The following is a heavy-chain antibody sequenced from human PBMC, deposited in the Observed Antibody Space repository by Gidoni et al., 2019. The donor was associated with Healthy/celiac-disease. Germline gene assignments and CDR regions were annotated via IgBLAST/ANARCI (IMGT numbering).Heavy chain of an antibody. CDR3: ARDCSGGSCYYYYGMDV. CDR1: GGSFSGYY. CDR2: INHSGST. Sequence: QVQLQQWGAGLLKPSEPLSLTCAVYGGSFSGYYWSWIRQPPGKGLEWIGEINHSGSTNYNPSLKSRVTISVDTSKNQFSLKLSSVTAADTAVYYCARDCSGGSCYYYYGMDVWGQGTTVTVSS. D-gene: IGHD2-15*01. V-gene: IGHV4-34*01. J-gene: IGHJ6*02.